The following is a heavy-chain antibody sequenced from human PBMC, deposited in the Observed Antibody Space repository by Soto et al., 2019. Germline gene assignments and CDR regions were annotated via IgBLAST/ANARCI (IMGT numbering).Heavy chain of an antibody. Sequence: QVQLVESGGGVVQPGGSLRLSCEGSGFPFRSYGIQWVRQAPGKGLEWLGLIWNDGSHAYYADSVKGRFTISRDNSKNTVFLQVSNLRAEGTAVYFCARDQTDSGGYSDSWGQGTLVTVSS. D-gene: IGHD2-15*01. J-gene: IGHJ4*02. CDR1: GFPFRSYG. CDR3: ARDQTDSGGYSDS. CDR2: IWNDGSHA. V-gene: IGHV3-33*01.